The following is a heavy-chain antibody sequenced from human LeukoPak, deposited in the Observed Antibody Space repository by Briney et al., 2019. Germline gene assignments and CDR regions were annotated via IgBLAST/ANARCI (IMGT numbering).Heavy chain of an antibody. D-gene: IGHD6-6*01. CDR3: TRTYSSSSIDY. CDR1: GGSISTYY. CDR2: IFYTGST. V-gene: IGHV4-59*01. J-gene: IGHJ4*02. Sequence: PSETLSLTCTVFGGSISTYYWSWIRQPPGKGLEWLGYIFYTGSTNYNPSLKSRVTMSIDTPKNQFSLKLSSVTAADTAVYYCTRTYSSSSIDYWGQGALVTVSS.